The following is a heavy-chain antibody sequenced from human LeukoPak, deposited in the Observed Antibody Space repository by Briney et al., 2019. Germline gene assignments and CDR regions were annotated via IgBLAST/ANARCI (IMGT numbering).Heavy chain of an antibody. V-gene: IGHV4-59*01. CDR3: ARGGQPDKNYYYYMDV. Sequence: SETLSLTCTVSGGSISSYYWSWIRQPPGKGLEWIGYIYYSGSTNYNPSLKSRVTISVDTSKNQFSLELSSVTAADTAVYYCARGGQPDKNYYYYMDVWGKGTTVTVSS. D-gene: IGHD1-14*01. CDR1: GGSISSYY. CDR2: IYYSGST. J-gene: IGHJ6*03.